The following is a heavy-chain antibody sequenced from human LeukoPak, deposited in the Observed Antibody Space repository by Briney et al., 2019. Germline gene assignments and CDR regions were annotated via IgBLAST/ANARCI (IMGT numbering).Heavy chain of an antibody. V-gene: IGHV4-39*01. Sequence: PSETLSLTCTVSGGSISSYYWSWIRQPPGKGLEWIGSIYYSGSTYYNPSLKSRVTISVDTSKNQFSLKLSSVTAADTAVYYCARQADTGYYDFWSGYSPNWFDPWGQGTLVTVSS. CDR2: IYYSGST. CDR1: GGSISSYY. D-gene: IGHD3-3*01. J-gene: IGHJ5*02. CDR3: ARQADTGYYDFWSGYSPNWFDP.